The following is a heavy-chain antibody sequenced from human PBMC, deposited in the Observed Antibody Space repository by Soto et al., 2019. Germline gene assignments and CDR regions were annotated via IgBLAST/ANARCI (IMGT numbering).Heavy chain of an antibody. J-gene: IGHJ6*01. D-gene: IGHD1-7*01. CDR3: ACAQNYHLQDVYGMDV. CDR2: INPNRGGT. V-gene: IGHV1-2*02. Sequence: QVQLVQSGAEVTKPGASVKVSCKASGYTFTGYYMPWVRQAPGQGLEWMGWINPNRGGTDYAQKFQGRVTMTRDTSISPAYMELSILRSDDTAVYYCACAQNYHLQDVYGMDVWGQGTTVTVSS. CDR1: GYTFTGYY.